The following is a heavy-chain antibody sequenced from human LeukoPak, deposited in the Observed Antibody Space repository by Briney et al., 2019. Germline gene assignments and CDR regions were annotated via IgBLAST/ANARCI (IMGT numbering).Heavy chain of an antibody. CDR1: GGTFSSCA. CDR2: VIPIFGTA. CDR3: ARDEFGYYYDSSGYASAFDI. D-gene: IGHD3-22*01. V-gene: IGHV1-69*05. J-gene: IGHJ3*02. Sequence: SVKVSCKASGGTFSSCAISWVRQAPGQGLEWMGGVIPIFGTANYAQKFQGRVTITTDESTSTAYMELSSLRSEDTAVYYCARDEFGYYYDSSGYASAFDIWGQGTMVTVSS.